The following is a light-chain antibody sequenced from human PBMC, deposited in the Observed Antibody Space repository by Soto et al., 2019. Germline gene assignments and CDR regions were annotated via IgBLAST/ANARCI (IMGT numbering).Light chain of an antibody. Sequence: DIQMTQSPSTLSASVGDRVTITCRASQSISSWLARYQQKPGKAPKLLIYKASSLESGVPSRFSGSGSGTEFTLTISSLQPDDFATYYCQQYNSYSHTFGPGTKVDIK. CDR2: KAS. V-gene: IGKV1-5*03. J-gene: IGKJ3*01. CDR3: QQYNSYSHT. CDR1: QSISSW.